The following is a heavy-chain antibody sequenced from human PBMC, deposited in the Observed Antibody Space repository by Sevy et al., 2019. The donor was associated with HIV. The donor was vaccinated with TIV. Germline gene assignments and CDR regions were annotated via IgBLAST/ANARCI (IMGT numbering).Heavy chain of an antibody. V-gene: IGHV3-53*01. CDR1: GFTVSSNY. CDR2: IYSGGST. CDR3: ARGPTVVTPKSAFDI. D-gene: IGHD4-17*01. Sequence: GESLKISCAASGFTVSSNYMSWVRQAPGKGLEWVSVIYSGGSTYYADSVKGRFTISRDNSKNTLYLQMNSLRAEDTAVYYCARGPTVVTPKSAFDIWGQGTMVTVSS. J-gene: IGHJ3*02.